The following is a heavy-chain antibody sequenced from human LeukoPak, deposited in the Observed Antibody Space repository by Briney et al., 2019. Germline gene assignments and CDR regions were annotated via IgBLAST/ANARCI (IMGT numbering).Heavy chain of an antibody. CDR2: IYSGGSA. J-gene: IGHJ4*02. CDR3: AIRKSGNAIDY. D-gene: IGHD5-12*01. Sequence: GGSLRLSCAASRFTFSDYSMNWVRQAPGKGLEWVSVIYSGGSAYYADSVKGRFSISRDKSKNTLYLQMNSLRAEDTAVYYCAIRKSGNAIDYWGQGTLVTVSS. V-gene: IGHV3-66*01. CDR1: RFTFSDYS.